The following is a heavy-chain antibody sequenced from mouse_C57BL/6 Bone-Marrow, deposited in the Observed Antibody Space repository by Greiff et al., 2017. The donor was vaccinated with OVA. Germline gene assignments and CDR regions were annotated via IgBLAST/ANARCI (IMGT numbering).Heavy chain of an antibody. CDR1: GYSITSGYD. J-gene: IGHJ4*01. Sequence: VQLQQSGPGMVKPSQSLSLTCTVTGYSITSGYDWHWIRHFPGNILEWMGYISYSGSTNYNPSLKSRISITHDTSKNPFFLKLNSVTTEDTATYYCARDDGNYIMDYWGQGTSVTVSS. D-gene: IGHD2-1*01. V-gene: IGHV3-1*01. CDR2: ISYSGST. CDR3: ARDDGNYIMDY.